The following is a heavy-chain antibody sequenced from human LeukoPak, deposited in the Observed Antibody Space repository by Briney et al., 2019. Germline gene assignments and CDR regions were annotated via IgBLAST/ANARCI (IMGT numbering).Heavy chain of an antibody. Sequence: GGSLRLSCAASGFTFDDYAMTWVRQAPGKGLEWVSGINWIGGSTGYSDSVKGRFTISRDNAKNSLFLQMNSLRAEDTAFYYCARVRSGGWYDPVDYWGQGTLVTVSS. CDR1: GFTFDDYA. J-gene: IGHJ4*02. CDR3: ARVRSGGWYDPVDY. CDR2: INWIGGST. V-gene: IGHV3-20*04. D-gene: IGHD6-19*01.